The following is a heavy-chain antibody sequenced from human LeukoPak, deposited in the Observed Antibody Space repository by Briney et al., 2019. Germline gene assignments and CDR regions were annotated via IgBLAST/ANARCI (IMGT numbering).Heavy chain of an antibody. V-gene: IGHV4-30-4*01. CDR1: GGSIRSGDYY. Sequence: SETLSLTCTGSGGSIRSGDYYWSWIRQPPGKGLEWIAYMYYSGSTHYNPSLNSRVTMSADTSKNQLSLKLSSVTAADTAVYYCARPYYYDSRIDPWGQGILVTVSS. CDR2: MYYSGST. J-gene: IGHJ5*02. CDR3: ARPYYYDSRIDP. D-gene: IGHD3-22*01.